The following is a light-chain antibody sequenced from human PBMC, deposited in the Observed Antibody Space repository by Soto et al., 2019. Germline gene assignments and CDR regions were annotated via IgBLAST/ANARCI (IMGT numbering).Light chain of an antibody. Sequence: EMVLTQSPGTLSLSPGERATLSCRASQSVSSSYVAWYQQKPGQAPRLLIYGASSRATGIPDRFSGSGSGTDFTLTISRLEPEDFAVYYCQQYGSPLTFGGGTKVEIK. CDR3: QQYGSPLT. CDR1: QSVSSSY. V-gene: IGKV3-20*01. J-gene: IGKJ4*01. CDR2: GAS.